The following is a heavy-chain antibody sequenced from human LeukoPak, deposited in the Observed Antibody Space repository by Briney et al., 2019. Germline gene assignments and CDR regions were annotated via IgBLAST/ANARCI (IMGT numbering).Heavy chain of an antibody. V-gene: IGHV1-69*06. CDR1: GGTFSSYA. J-gene: IGHJ6*03. Sequence: GASVKVSCKASGGTFSSYAISWVRQAPGQGLEWMGGIIPIFGTANYAQKFQGRVTITADKSTSTAYMELSSLRSEDTAVYYCAGPWDSGSSYYYYMDVWGKGTTVTVSS. D-gene: IGHD1-26*01. CDR2: IIPIFGTA. CDR3: AGPWDSGSSYYYYMDV.